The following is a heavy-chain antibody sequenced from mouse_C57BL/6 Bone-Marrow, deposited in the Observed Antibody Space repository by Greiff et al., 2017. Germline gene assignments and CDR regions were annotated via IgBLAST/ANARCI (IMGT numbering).Heavy chain of an antibody. CDR3: ARSRPIYYYGSSAFDD. D-gene: IGHD1-1*01. CDR2: ILPGSGST. CDR1: GYTFTGYW. Sequence: QVQLQQSGAELMKPGASVKLSCKASGYTFTGYWIEWVKQRPGHGLEWIGEILPGSGSTNYNEKFKGKATFTVDTSSNTAYMQLSSLTTEDSAIXYCARSRPIYYYGSSAFDDWGQGTTLTVSS. J-gene: IGHJ2*01. V-gene: IGHV1-9*01.